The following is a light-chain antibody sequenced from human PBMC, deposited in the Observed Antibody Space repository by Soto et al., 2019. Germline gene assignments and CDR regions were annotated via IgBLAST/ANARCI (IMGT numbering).Light chain of an antibody. CDR3: SSYPTSNPHV. CDR2: DVS. Sequence: QSVLTQPASVSGSPGQSITISCTGTSSDVGAYNYVSWHQHHPGKAPKLLIYDVSSRPSGVSNRFSASKSGNTASLTISGLQAEDEADYYCSSYPTSNPHVFGTGTKVTVL. V-gene: IGLV2-14*03. CDR1: SSDVGAYNY. J-gene: IGLJ1*01.